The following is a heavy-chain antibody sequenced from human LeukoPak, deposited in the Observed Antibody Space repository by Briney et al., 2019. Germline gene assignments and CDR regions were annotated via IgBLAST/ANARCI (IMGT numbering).Heavy chain of an antibody. D-gene: IGHD6-13*01. CDR3: ARDIAAAGTSDAFDI. CDR2: ISSSSSYI. V-gene: IGHV3-21*01. CDR1: GFTFSSYS. Sequence: GGSLRLSCAASGFTFSSYSMNWVRQAPGKGLEWVSSISSSSSYIYYADSVKGRFTISRDNAKSSLYLQMNSLRAEDTAVYYCARDIAAAGTSDAFDIWGQGTMVTVSS. J-gene: IGHJ3*02.